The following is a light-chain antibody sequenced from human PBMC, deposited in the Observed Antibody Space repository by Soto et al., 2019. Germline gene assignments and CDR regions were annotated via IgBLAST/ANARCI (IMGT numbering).Light chain of an antibody. V-gene: IGLV2-14*01. CDR3: SSFTSRFTFV. Sequence: QSVLTQPGSDCGSPWQSIAISCTGTRSDVGAYNYVSWYQQHPGKAPKLMISEVTNRPSGVSDRFSGSKSGDTASLTISGLQAEDEADYYCSSFTSRFTFVFGTGTKVTVL. CDR1: RSDVGAYNY. J-gene: IGLJ1*01. CDR2: EVT.